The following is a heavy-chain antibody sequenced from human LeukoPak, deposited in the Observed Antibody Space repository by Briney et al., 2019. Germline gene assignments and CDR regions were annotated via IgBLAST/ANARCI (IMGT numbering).Heavy chain of an antibody. D-gene: IGHD3-10*01. CDR2: ISGSVIST. CDR3: AKDDAWLRFGE. J-gene: IGHJ4*02. V-gene: IGHV3-23*01. Sequence: GGSLRLSCAASGFTFSSYDMSWVRQAPGKGLEWVAAISGSVISTYYADSVKGRFTISRDNSKNTLYLEVISLTAEDTAVYYCAKDDAWLRFGEWSQGTLVTVSS. CDR1: GFTFSSYD.